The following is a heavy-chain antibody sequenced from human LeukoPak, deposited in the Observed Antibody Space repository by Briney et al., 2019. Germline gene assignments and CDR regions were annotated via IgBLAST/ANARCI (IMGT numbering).Heavy chain of an antibody. D-gene: IGHD6-19*01. Sequence: GGSLRLSCAASGFTFSSSAMNWVRQAPGKGLEWVSGIGGSGTRTYYADSVKGRFTISRDNSKNTLYLQMNSLRDEDTAVYYCAKDVSSGWYYFDYWGQGTLVTVSS. V-gene: IGHV3-23*01. CDR3: AKDVSSGWYYFDY. CDR1: GFTFSSSA. CDR2: IGGSGTRT. J-gene: IGHJ4*02.